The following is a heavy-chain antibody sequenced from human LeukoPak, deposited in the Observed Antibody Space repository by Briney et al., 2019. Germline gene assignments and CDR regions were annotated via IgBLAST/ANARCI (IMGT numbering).Heavy chain of an antibody. CDR1: GGSFSSYF. D-gene: IGHD2-2*01. V-gene: IGHV4-34*01. CDR2: INHRGSA. Sequence: SETLSLTCAVYGGSFSSYFLTWIRQPPGKGLEWIGDINHRGSASYNPSLKSRATISVDTSKNQFSLELTSMTAANRPMYYCTRSEFTKRRQQMKKNWFDPWSQGTLVT. CDR3: TRSEFTKRRQQMKKNWFDP. J-gene: IGHJ5*02.